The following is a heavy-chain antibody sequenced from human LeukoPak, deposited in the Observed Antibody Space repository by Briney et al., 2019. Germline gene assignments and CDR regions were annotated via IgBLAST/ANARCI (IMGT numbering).Heavy chain of an antibody. D-gene: IGHD4-17*01. CDR2: ISSSSGSI. J-gene: IGHJ6*02. CDR3: ARGTVTTYYYYYGMDV. CDR1: GFSFSVYS. V-gene: IGHV3-21*04. Sequence: GGSLRLSCAASGFSFSVYSMNWVRQAPGKGLEWVSSISSSSGSIYYADSVKGRFTISRDNAKNSLYLQMNSLRAEDTAVYYCARGTVTTYYYYYGMDVWGQGTTVTVSS.